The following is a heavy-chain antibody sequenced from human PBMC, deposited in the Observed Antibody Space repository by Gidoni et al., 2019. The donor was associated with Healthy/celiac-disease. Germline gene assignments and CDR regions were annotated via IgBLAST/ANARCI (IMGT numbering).Heavy chain of an antibody. V-gene: IGHV3-9*01. CDR2: ISWKSGSI. CDR3: AKDRGCSSTSCYYYGMDV. D-gene: IGHD2-2*01. Sequence: EVQLVESGGGLVQPGRSLRLSCAASGFTFDDYAMHWVRQAPGKGLEWVSGISWKSGSIGYADSVKGRFTISRDNAKNSLYLQMNSLRAEDTALYYCAKDRGCSSTSCYYYGMDVWGQGTTVTVSS. CDR1: GFTFDDYA. J-gene: IGHJ6*02.